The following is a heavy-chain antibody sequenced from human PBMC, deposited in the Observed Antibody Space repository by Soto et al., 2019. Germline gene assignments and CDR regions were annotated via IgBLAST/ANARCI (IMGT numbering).Heavy chain of an antibody. CDR2: GYYSGST. CDR1: GGSISSYY. Sequence: SETLSLTCTVSGGSISSYYWSWIRQPPGKGLEWIGYGYYSGSTNYNPSLKSRVTLSVDPSKNQFSLKLSSGTAADTAVYYCARGLLSDLLTAYSTYFDPWGQEALVTVSS. D-gene: IGHD3-9*01. V-gene: IGHV4-59*01. J-gene: IGHJ4*02. CDR3: ARGLLSDLLTAYSTYFDP.